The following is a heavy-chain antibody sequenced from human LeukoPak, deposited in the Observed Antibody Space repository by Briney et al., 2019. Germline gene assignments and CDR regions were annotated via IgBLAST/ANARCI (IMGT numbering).Heavy chain of an antibody. CDR3: AKVKTWSGRYYFDY. J-gene: IGHJ4*02. V-gene: IGHV3-48*03. Sequence: GGSLRLSCAASGFTFSSYEMNWVRQAPGKGLEWVSYISSSGSTIYYADSVKGRFTISRDNAKNTLYLQMNSLRAEDTAVYYCAKVKTWSGRYYFDYWGQGTLVTVSS. D-gene: IGHD3-3*01. CDR1: GFTFSSYE. CDR2: ISSSGSTI.